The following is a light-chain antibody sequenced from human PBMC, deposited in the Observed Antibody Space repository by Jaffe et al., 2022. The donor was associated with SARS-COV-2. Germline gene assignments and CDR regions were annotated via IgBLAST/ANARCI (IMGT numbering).Light chain of an antibody. J-gene: IGLJ2*01. Sequence: QSALTQPASMSGSPGHSITISCTGASADVGSYNLVSWYQQHPGKTPKLMIYEGTKRPSGVSNRFSGSKSANTASLTISGLQADDEADYFCCSYRGPSTVIFGGGTKLTVL. CDR2: EGT. CDR3: CSYRGPSTVI. CDR1: SADVGSYNL. V-gene: IGLV2-23*01.